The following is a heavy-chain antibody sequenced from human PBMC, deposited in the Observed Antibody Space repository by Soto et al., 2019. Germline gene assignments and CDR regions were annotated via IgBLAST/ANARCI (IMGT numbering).Heavy chain of an antibody. CDR1: GYTFTNYG. D-gene: IGHD6-6*01. CDR2: ISAYNGNT. Sequence: QVQLLQSGAEVKKPGASVKVSCKASGYTFTNYGITWVRQAPGQGLEWMGWISAYNGNTHYTQRLQGRVTMTTDTSTSPAYMGLRGLRSDDTAVYYCAGVRQLVGYFYYYMDVWGKGTTVTVSS. J-gene: IGHJ6*03. V-gene: IGHV1-18*01. CDR3: AGVRQLVGYFYYYMDV.